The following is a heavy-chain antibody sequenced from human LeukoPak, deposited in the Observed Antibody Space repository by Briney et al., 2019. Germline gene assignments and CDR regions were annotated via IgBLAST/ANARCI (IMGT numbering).Heavy chain of an antibody. Sequence: PSETLSLTCTVSGVSISSYYWSWIRPPPGKRLEWIGYIYYSGSTNYNPSLKSRVTISVDTSKNQFSLKLSSVTAADTAVYYCAREEGPGYSSGWYYFNYWGQGTLVTVSS. CDR1: GVSISSYY. CDR3: AREEGPGYSSGWYYFNY. V-gene: IGHV4-59*01. D-gene: IGHD6-19*01. CDR2: IYYSGST. J-gene: IGHJ4*02.